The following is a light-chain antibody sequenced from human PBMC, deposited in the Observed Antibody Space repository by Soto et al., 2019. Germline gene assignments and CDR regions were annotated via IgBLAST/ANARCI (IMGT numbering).Light chain of an antibody. V-gene: IGLV2-11*01. Sequence: QSALIQPPSVSGSPGQSVTISCTGTSSDVGSYDYVSWYQQHPGTVPKPMIYNVNTRPSGVPDRFSGSKSGNTASLTISGLQAEDEADYYCCSYAGIYSYVFGTGTKVTVL. CDR3: CSYAGIYSYV. CDR1: SSDVGSYDY. J-gene: IGLJ1*01. CDR2: NVN.